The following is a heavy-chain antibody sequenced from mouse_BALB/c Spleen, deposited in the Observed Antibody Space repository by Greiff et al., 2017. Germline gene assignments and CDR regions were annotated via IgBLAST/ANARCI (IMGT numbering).Heavy chain of an antibody. J-gene: IGHJ1*01. CDR3: ARGGYDWYFDV. CDR1: GYSITSGYY. CDR2: ISYDGSN. D-gene: IGHD2-2*01. Sequence: EVQLQQSVPGLVKPSQSLSLTCSVTGYSITSGYYWNWIRQFPGNKLEWMGYISYDGSNNYNPSLKNRISITRDTSKNQFFLKLNSVTTEDTATYYCARGGYDWYFDVWGAGTTVTVSS. V-gene: IGHV3-6*02.